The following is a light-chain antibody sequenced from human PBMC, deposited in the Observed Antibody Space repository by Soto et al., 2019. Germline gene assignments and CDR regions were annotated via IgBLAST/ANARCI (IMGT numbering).Light chain of an antibody. CDR2: YAS. CDR1: QNISRW. CDR3: QQYNSWWT. V-gene: IGKV1-5*01. Sequence: DIQMTQSPSTLSASVGDRVTITCRASQNISRWLAWYQQRPGKAPRLLIYYASTLESGVPSRFSGSESGTEFTLTISGLQPDDFATYYCQQYNSWWTFGQGTKVDIK. J-gene: IGKJ1*01.